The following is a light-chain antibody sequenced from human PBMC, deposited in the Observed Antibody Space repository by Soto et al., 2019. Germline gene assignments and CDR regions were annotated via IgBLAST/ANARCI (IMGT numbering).Light chain of an antibody. CDR3: LQALQTPLA. Sequence: DIVMTQSPLSLPVTPGEPASISCRSSQSLLHSNGYNYLDWYLQKPGQSPQLLIYLGSNRASGVPDRFSVSGSGTDLTLKSSRVEAEDVGVYYCLQALQTPLAFGGGTKVEIK. J-gene: IGKJ4*01. CDR1: QSLLHSNGYNY. V-gene: IGKV2-28*01. CDR2: LGS.